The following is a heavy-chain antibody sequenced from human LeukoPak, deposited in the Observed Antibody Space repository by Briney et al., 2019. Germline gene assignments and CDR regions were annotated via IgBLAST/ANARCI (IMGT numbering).Heavy chain of an antibody. CDR1: GFTFSSYA. Sequence: AGGSLRVSCAASGFTFSSYAMSWVRQAPGKGLEWVSAISGSGGSTYYADSVKGRFTISRDNSKNTLYLQMNSLRAEDTAVYYCAKDLTIFGVVTTTDYWGQGTLVTVSS. J-gene: IGHJ4*02. V-gene: IGHV3-23*01. CDR2: ISGSGGST. D-gene: IGHD3-3*01. CDR3: AKDLTIFGVVTTTDY.